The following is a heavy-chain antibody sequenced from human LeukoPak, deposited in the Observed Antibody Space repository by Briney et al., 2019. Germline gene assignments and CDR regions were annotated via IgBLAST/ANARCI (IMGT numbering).Heavy chain of an antibody. CDR1: GDSVSSNSAA. Sequence: SQTLSLTCAISGDSVSSNSAAWNCISQSPSRGLEWLGRTYYRSKWYNDYAVSVQGRITINPDTSKNQFSLQLDFVTPEDTAVYYCARESGTRSIDMDVWGQGTTVTVSS. J-gene: IGHJ6*02. V-gene: IGHV6-1*01. D-gene: IGHD1-26*01. CDR2: TYYRSKWYN. CDR3: ARESGTRSIDMDV.